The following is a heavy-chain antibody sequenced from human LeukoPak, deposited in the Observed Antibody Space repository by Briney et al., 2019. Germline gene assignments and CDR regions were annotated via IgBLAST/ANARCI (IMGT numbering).Heavy chain of an antibody. D-gene: IGHD6-19*01. V-gene: IGHV3-48*02. J-gene: IGHJ3*02. Sequence: GGSLRLSCAVSGFTFSSYSMSWVRQAPGKGLEWVSYISSSSSTIKYADSVKGRFTISRDNAKNSLYLQMNSLRDEDTAVYYCARDRYSSGWFGAFDIWGQGTLVTVSS. CDR3: ARDRYSSGWFGAFDI. CDR1: GFTFSSYS. CDR2: ISSSSSTI.